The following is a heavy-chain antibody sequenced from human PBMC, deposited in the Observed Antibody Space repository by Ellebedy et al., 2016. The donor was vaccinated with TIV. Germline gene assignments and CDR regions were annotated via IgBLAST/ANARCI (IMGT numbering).Heavy chain of an antibody. V-gene: IGHV3-21*01. CDR2: ISSTSNYI. CDR3: SRGHYGSGSSPLCSY. J-gene: IGHJ4*02. Sequence: GESLKISCAASGFTFSTYSMNWVRQGPGEGLGWVSSISSTSNYIYYADSVKGRFTISRDNAKNSLYLKMNSLRAEDTAVYYCSRGHYGSGSSPLCSYWGQGTLVTVSS. D-gene: IGHD3-10*01. CDR1: GFTFSTYS.